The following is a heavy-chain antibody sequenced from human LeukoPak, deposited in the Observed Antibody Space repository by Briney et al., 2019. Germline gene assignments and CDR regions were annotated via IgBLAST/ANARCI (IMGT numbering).Heavy chain of an antibody. V-gene: IGHV3-7*01. CDR3: AAIFGVVL. J-gene: IGHJ4*02. Sequence: GGSLRLSCTASGFTFSSYWMNWVRQAPGKGLEWVANIKHDGSEKYHVDSVKGRFTISRDNAKNSLYLQMNSLRAEDTAVYYCAAIFGVVLWGQGTLVTVSS. CDR2: IKHDGSEK. D-gene: IGHD3-3*01. CDR1: GFTFSSYW.